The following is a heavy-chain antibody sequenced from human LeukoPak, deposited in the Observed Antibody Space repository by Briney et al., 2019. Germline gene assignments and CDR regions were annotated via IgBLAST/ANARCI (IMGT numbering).Heavy chain of an antibody. CDR2: IDHSGST. CDR3: ARGRGRAATS. V-gene: IGHV4-38-2*02. CDR1: GYSISSGYY. D-gene: IGHD1-26*01. Sequence: SETLSLTCTVSGYSISSGYYWGWIRQPPGKGLEWTGSIDHSGSTYYNPSLKSRITISVDTSKNQFSLKLSSVTAADTAVYYCARGRGRAATSWGQGTLVTVSS. J-gene: IGHJ5*02.